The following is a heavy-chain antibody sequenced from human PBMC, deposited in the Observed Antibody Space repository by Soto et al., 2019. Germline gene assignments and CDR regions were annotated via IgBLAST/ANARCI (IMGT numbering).Heavy chain of an antibody. CDR3: AKRDDYGEEFDY. Sequence: GGSLRLSCAASGFTFSTYGMHWVRQAPGKGLEWVALISYDGNNKWYADSVKGRFTISRDSSKNTLFLQMNNLRVEDTAVYYCAKRDDYGEEFDYWGQGTLVTVSS. CDR1: GFTFSTYG. CDR2: ISYDGNNK. J-gene: IGHJ4*02. D-gene: IGHD4-17*01. V-gene: IGHV3-30*18.